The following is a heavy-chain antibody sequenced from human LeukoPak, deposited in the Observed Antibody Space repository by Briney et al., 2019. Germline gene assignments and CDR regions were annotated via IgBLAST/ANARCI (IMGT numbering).Heavy chain of an antibody. J-gene: IGHJ4*02. CDR1: GGSISSYY. V-gene: IGHV4-59*01. CDR3: ARGLSWGASGYDF. CDR2: IYYSGST. D-gene: IGHD5-12*01. Sequence: SETLSLTCTVSGGSISSYYWSWIRQPPGKGLEWIGYIYYSGSTNYNPSLKSRVTISVDTSKNQFSLKLSSVTAADTAVYYCARGLSWGASGYDFWGQGTLVTVSS.